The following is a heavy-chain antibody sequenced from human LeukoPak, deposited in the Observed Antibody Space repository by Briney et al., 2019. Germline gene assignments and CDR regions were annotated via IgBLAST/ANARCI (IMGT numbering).Heavy chain of an antibody. J-gene: IGHJ4*02. CDR1: GGSISSGGYY. CDR2: IYHSGST. V-gene: IGHV4-31*03. CDR3: ARAMSGCFDY. D-gene: IGHD1-26*01. Sequence: SETLSLTCTVSGGSISSGGYYWSWIRQHPGQGLEWIGYIYHSGSTYYNPSLKSRVTTSVDTSKNQFSLKLSSVTAADTAVYYCARAMSGCFDYWGQGTLVTVSS.